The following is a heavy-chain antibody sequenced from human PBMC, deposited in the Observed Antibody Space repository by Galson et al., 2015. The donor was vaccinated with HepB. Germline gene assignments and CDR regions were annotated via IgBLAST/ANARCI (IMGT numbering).Heavy chain of an antibody. CDR1: GYTFTGYF. D-gene: IGHD2-2*02. CDR3: APAAIGEDYYYLDV. CDR2: INPNSGDT. J-gene: IGHJ6*03. V-gene: IGHV1-2*02. Sequence: SVKVSCKASGYTFTGYFMHWVRQAPGQGLEWMGWINPNSGDTNYAQKFQGRVTMTRDTSISTAYVELSRLRYDDTALYYCAPAAIGEDYYYLDVWGKGTTVTVSS.